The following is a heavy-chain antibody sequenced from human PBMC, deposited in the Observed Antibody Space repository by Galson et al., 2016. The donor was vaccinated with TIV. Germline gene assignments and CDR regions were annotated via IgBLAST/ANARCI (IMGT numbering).Heavy chain of an antibody. J-gene: IGHJ6*02. CDR1: GFTFRDYA. V-gene: IGHV3-23*01. CDR3: AKTIDVSGVLINYFYYGMDV. CDR2: ISATGGST. D-gene: IGHD3-3*01. Sequence: SLRLSCAASGFTFRDYAMHWVRQAPGKGLEWVASISATGGSTFYTGSVKGRFTVSRDNSNDHLSLQMSRLRAEDTAVYYCAKTIDVSGVLINYFYYGMDVWGHGPTVTVSS.